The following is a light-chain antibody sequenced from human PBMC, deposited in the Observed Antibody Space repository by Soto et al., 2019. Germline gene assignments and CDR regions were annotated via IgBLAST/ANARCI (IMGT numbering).Light chain of an antibody. J-gene: IGLJ1*01. V-gene: IGLV2-11*01. CDR3: CSFAAMSGYV. Sequence: QSALTQPRSVSGSPGQSVTISCTGTSSDVGAYDHVSWYQQHPGKAPKLMIHDVNQRPSGFPDRLSGSKSGNTASLTISGLQAEDEADYYCCSFAAMSGYVFGTGTKLTVL. CDR1: SSDVGAYDH. CDR2: DVN.